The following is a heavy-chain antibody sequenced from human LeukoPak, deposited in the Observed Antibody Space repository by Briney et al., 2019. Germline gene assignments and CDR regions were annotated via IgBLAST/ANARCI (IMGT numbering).Heavy chain of an antibody. CDR3: AKTVAPMTVAGHKWLDP. CDR2: ISGSGGST. D-gene: IGHD6-19*01. CDR1: GFTFSSYD. V-gene: IGHV3-23*01. J-gene: IGHJ5*02. Sequence: GGSLRLSCAASGFTFSSYDMNWVRQAPGKGLEWVSTISGSGGSTHYADSVKGRFTVSRDNSKNTLYLQMNSPRAEDTAVYYCAKTVAPMTVAGHKWLDPWGQGTLVTVSS.